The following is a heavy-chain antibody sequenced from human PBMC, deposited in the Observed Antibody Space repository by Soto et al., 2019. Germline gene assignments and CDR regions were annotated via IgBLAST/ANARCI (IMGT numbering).Heavy chain of an antibody. CDR1: GFTFSIFA. CDR3: AKLRGYTPPWYIDY. CDR2: ITKSGDT. D-gene: IGHD3-16*02. J-gene: IGHJ4*02. Sequence: PGGSLRLSCAASGFTFSIFAMNWVRQAPGRGLEWVSTITKSGDTYYADSVKGRFTISRDNSKNTLYLQMNSLRAEDTAVYYCAKLRGYTPPWYIDYWGQGTLVTVSS. V-gene: IGHV3-23*01.